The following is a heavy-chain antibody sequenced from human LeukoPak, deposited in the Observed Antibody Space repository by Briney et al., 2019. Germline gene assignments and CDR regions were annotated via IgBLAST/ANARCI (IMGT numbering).Heavy chain of an antibody. D-gene: IGHD1-26*01. CDR2: ISGSGGST. J-gene: IGHJ4*02. Sequence: GGSLRLSCAASGFTFSSYAMSWARQAPGKGLEWVSAISGSGGSTYYADSVKGRFTISRDNSKNTLYLQMNSLRAEDTAVYYCAKDIREWELPHWVYWGQGTLVTVSS. CDR1: GFTFSSYA. CDR3: AKDIREWELPHWVY. V-gene: IGHV3-23*01.